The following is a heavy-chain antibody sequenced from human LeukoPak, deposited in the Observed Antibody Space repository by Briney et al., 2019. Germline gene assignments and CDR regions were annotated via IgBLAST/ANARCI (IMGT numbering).Heavy chain of an antibody. D-gene: IGHD1-1*01. Sequence: GGSLRLSCAASGFTFSSYAMHWVRQAPGKGLEWVAVISYDGSNKYYADSVKGRFTISRDNSKNTLYLQMNSLRAEDTAVYYCARGRAETTVYYGMDVWGQGTTVTVSS. CDR2: ISYDGSNK. J-gene: IGHJ6*02. CDR3: ARGRAETTVYYGMDV. CDR1: GFTFSSYA. V-gene: IGHV3-30*14.